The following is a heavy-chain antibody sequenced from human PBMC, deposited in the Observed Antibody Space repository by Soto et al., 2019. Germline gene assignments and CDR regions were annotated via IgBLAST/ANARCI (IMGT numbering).Heavy chain of an antibody. V-gene: IGHV1-46*01. CDR1: GYTFTSYY. J-gene: IGHJ6*02. CDR3: ARVHELSAGYRWNSGYYGMDV. CDR2: INPSGGST. D-gene: IGHD6-13*01. Sequence: ASVKVSCKASGYTFTSYYMHWVRQAPGQGLEWMGIINPSGGSTSYAQKFQGRVTMTRDTSTSTVYMELSSLRSEDTAVYYCARVHELSAGYRWNSGYYGMDVWGQGTTVTVSS.